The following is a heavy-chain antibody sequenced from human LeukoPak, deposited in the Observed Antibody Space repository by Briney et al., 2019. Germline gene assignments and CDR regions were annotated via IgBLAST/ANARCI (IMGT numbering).Heavy chain of an antibody. CDR2: INPNSGGT. J-gene: IGHJ6*02. D-gene: IGHD3-16*01. CDR1: GYTFTGYY. Sequence: ASVKVSCKASGYTFTGYYMHWVRQAPGQGLEWMGWINPNSGGTNYAQKFQGRVTMTRDTSLSTAYMEGSRLRSDDTAVYYCARVGYYYYGMDVWGQGTTVTVSS. CDR3: ARVGYYYYGMDV. V-gene: IGHV1-2*02.